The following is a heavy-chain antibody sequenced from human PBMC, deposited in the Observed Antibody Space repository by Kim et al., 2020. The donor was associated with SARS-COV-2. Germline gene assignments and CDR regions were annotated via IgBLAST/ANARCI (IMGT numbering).Heavy chain of an antibody. CDR3: ARGRHHYDRSGYSDY. CDR2: IRSKSYGGTT. Sequence: GGSLRLSCLVSGFTTGDYPMSWFRQAPGKGLEWVGFIRSKSYGGTTEYGTSVKGKFTISRDDSNSIAHLQMNSLKTEDTAVYFCARGRHHYDRSGYSDYWGQGMLVTVSS. J-gene: IGHJ4*02. CDR1: GFTTGDYP. V-gene: IGHV3-49*03. D-gene: IGHD3-22*01.